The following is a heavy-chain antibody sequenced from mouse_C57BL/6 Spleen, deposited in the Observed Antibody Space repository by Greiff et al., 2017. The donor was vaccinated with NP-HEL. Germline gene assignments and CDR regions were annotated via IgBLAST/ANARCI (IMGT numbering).Heavy chain of an antibody. CDR2: INPGSGGT. D-gene: IGHD1-1*01. CDR1: GYAFTNYL. V-gene: IGHV1-54*01. CDR3: ARGAVVAPYAMDY. Sequence: VQVVESGAELVRPGTSVKVSCKASGYAFTNYLIEWVKQRPGQGLEWIGVINPGSGGTNYNEKFKGKATLTADKSSSTAYMQLSSLTSEDSAVYFCARGAVVAPYAMDYWGQGTSVTVSS. J-gene: IGHJ4*01.